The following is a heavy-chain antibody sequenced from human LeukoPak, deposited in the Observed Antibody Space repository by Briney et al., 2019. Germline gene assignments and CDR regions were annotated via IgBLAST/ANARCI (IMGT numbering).Heavy chain of an antibody. CDR1: GGSFSSYS. J-gene: IGHJ4*02. CDR2: IIEKGNA. Sequence: SETLSLTCALYGGSFSSYSWSWTWIRQTPEKGLEWIGEIIEKGNANYNPSLKSRVTIDLDTSKNQSSLKLTSMTAADTAMYYCARHRYSYGPSYYFDYWGQGTLVTVSS. D-gene: IGHD5-18*01. CDR3: ARHRYSYGPSYYFDY. V-gene: IGHV4-34*12.